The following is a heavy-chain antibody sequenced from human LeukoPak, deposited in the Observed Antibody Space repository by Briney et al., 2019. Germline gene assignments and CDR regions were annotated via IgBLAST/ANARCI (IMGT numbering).Heavy chain of an antibody. J-gene: IGHJ4*02. CDR1: GGSISSYC. D-gene: IGHD3-10*01. V-gene: IGHV4-59*01. Sequence: PSETLSLTCTVSGGSISSYCWSWIRQPPGKGLEWIGYIYYSGSTNYNPSLKSRVTISVDTSKNQFSLRLTSVTAADTAVYYCARNYYGPGSYSYYFDYWGQGTLVTVSS. CDR2: IYYSGST. CDR3: ARNYYGPGSYSYYFDY.